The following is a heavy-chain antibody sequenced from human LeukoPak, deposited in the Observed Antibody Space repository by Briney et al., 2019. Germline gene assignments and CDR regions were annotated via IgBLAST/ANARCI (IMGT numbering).Heavy chain of an antibody. CDR3: AARARWYYYDSSGYYGYNY. CDR2: IYYSGST. D-gene: IGHD3-22*01. J-gene: IGHJ4*02. CDR1: GGSISSYY. Sequence: SETLSLTCPVSGGSISSYYWSWIRQPPPKGLAWIGYIYYSGSTNYTPSLKSRVTISVDTSKNQFSLKLSSETAADTAVYYCAARARWYYYDSSGYYGYNYWGQGTLVTVSS. V-gene: IGHV4-59*01.